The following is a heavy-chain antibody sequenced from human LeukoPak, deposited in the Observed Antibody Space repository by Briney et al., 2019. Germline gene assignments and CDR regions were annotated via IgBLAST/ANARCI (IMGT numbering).Heavy chain of an antibody. Sequence: SETLSLTCTVSGGSISSYYWSWIRQPPGKGLEWIGYIYYSGSTNYNPSLKSRVTISVDTSKNQFSLKLSSVTAADTAVYYCAREQGYCSGGSCYAFDIWGQGTMVTVSS. CDR1: GGSISSYY. V-gene: IGHV4-59*01. CDR2: IYYSGST. J-gene: IGHJ3*02. CDR3: AREQGYCSGGSCYAFDI. D-gene: IGHD2-15*01.